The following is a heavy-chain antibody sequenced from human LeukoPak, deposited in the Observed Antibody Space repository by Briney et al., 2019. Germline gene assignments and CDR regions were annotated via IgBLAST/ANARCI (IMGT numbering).Heavy chain of an antibody. CDR3: AKDFSVGGNSGYGRFAP. Sequence: GGSLRLSCAASGFTFSNYVMNWVRQAPGKGLEWVSAISGSGDYIRSVDSVKGRCTISRHNSENPLYLQMNSLRAEDTAVYYCAKDFSVGGNSGYGRFAPWGPGTLVTVSS. CDR2: ISGSGDYI. J-gene: IGHJ5*02. D-gene: IGHD4-23*01. CDR1: GFTFSNYV. V-gene: IGHV3-23*01.